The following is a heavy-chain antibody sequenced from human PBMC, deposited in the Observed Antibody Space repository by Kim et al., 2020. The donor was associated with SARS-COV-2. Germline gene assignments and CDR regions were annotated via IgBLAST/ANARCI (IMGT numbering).Heavy chain of an antibody. D-gene: IGHD3-22*01. CDR2: IIPIFGTA. J-gene: IGHJ1*01. Sequence: SVKVSCKASGGTFSSYAISWVRQAPGQGLEWMGGIIPIFGTANYAQKFQGRVTITADESTSTAYMELSSLRSEDTAVYYCARGSDDSSGYSYFQHWGQGTLVTVSS. CDR1: GGTFSSYA. V-gene: IGHV1-69*13. CDR3: ARGSDDSSGYSYFQH.